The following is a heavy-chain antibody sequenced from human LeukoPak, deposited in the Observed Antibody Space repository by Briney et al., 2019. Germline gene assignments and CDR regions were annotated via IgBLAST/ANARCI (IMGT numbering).Heavy chain of an antibody. J-gene: IGHJ5*02. V-gene: IGHV4-31*02. CDR1: GFTFSSYA. CDR3: ARKTSTIPMDNNWFDP. D-gene: IGHD2-2*02. CDR2: IYYSGST. Sequence: LRLSCAASGFTFSSYAMSWIRQHPGKGLEWIGYIYYSGSTYYNPSLKSRITISLDTSKNQFSLKLSSVTAADTAVYYCARKTSTIPMDNNWFDPWGQGTLVTVSS.